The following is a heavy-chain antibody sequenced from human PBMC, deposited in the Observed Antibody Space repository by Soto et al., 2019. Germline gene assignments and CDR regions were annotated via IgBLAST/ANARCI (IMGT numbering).Heavy chain of an antibody. CDR3: ARHRGGNSWIAASRTFDI. CDR2: IYYSGST. CDR1: GGSISSSSYY. D-gene: IGHD2-21*02. V-gene: IGHV4-39*01. J-gene: IGHJ3*02. Sequence: SETLSLTCTVSGGSISSSSYYWGWIRQPPGKGLEWIGSIYYSGSTYYNPSLKSRVTISVDTSKNQFSLKLSSVTAADTAVYYCARHRGGNSWIAASRTFDIWGQGKMVT.